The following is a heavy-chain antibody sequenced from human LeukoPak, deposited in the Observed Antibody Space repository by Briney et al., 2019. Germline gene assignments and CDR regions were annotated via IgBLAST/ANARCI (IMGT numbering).Heavy chain of an antibody. Sequence: SETLSLTCTVSGGSISSYYWSWIRQPPGKGLEWIGYIYYSGSTNYNPSLKSRVTISVDTSKNQFSLKLSSVTAADTAVYYCAREGAANWFDPWGQGTLVTVSS. V-gene: IGHV4-59*01. CDR1: GGSISSYY. D-gene: IGHD4/OR15-4a*01. CDR3: AREGAANWFDP. J-gene: IGHJ5*02. CDR2: IYYSGST.